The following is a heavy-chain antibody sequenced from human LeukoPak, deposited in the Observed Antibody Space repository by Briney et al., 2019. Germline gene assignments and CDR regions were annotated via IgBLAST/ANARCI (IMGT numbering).Heavy chain of an antibody. CDR3: AKVLSTIPKSPFDY. CDR2: ISAGGGST. Sequence: PGGSLRLSCAASIFTFSYYAMSWVRQAPGKGLEWVSSISAGGGSTYYADSVKGRFTNSRDNSKNTLYLQMNSLRAEDTAVYYCAKVLSTIPKSPFDYWGQGTLVTVSS. CDR1: IFTFSYYA. J-gene: IGHJ4*02. V-gene: IGHV3-23*01. D-gene: IGHD2-2*02.